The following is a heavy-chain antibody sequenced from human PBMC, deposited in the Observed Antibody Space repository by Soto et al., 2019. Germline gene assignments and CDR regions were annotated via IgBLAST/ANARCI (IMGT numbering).Heavy chain of an antibody. D-gene: IGHD3-10*01. CDR3: ARLRVGFGELLTY. V-gene: IGHV5-10-1*01. Sequence: HGESLKISCKGSGYSFNSYWISWVRQMPGKGLEWMGRIDPSDSYINYNPSFQGHVTISADKSISTAYLQWSSLKASDTAMYYCARLRVGFGELLTYWGQGTLVTVSS. CDR2: IDPSDSYI. CDR1: GYSFNSYW. J-gene: IGHJ4*02.